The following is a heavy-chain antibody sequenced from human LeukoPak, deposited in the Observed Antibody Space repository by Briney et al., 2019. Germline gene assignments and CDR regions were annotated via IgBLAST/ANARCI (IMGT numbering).Heavy chain of an antibody. CDR1: GVSFSGYY. V-gene: IGHV4-34*01. CDR2: INHSGST. Sequence: SETLSLTCAVYGVSFSGYYWSWIRQPPGKGLEWIGEINHSGSTNYNPSLKSRVTISVDTSKNQFSLKLSSVTAADTAVYYCAVTMVRGVIRDFDYWGQGTLVTVSS. CDR3: AVTMVRGVIRDFDY. D-gene: IGHD3-10*01. J-gene: IGHJ4*02.